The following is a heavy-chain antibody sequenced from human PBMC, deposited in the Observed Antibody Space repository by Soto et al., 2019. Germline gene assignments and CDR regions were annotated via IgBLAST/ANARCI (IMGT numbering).Heavy chain of an antibody. CDR1: GGTFSSYA. CDR2: IIPIFGTA. CDR3: ARGIPRFFDWLSHIRMDV. D-gene: IGHD3-3*01. J-gene: IGHJ6*02. V-gene: IGHV1-69*06. Sequence: SVKVSCTASGGTFSSYAISWVPQAPGQGLEWMGGIIPIFGTANYAQKFQGRGTITADKSTSTAYIELSSLRSEDTAVYYGARGIPRFFDWLSHIRMDVWG.